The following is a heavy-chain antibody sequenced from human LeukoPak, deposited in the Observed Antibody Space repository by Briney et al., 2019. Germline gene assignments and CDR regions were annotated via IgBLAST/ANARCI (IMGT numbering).Heavy chain of an antibody. Sequence: ASVKVSCKASGYTFTSYDINWVRQATGQGLEWMGWMNPNSGNTGYAQKFQGRVTITRNTSISTAYMELSSLRSEDTAVYYCARVSTRYYDFWSGYYTYDAFDIWGQGTMVTVSS. CDR1: GYTFTSYD. D-gene: IGHD3-3*01. J-gene: IGHJ3*02. CDR3: ARVSTRYYDFWSGYYTYDAFDI. CDR2: MNPNSGNT. V-gene: IGHV1-8*03.